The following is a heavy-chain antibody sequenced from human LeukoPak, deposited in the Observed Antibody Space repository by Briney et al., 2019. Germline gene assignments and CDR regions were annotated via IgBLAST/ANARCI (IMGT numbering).Heavy chain of an antibody. CDR2: IIPIFGTA. Sequence: ASVKVSCXASGGTFSSYAISWVRQAPGQGLEWMGGIIPIFGTANCAQKFQGRVTITADESTSTAYMELSSLRSEDTAVYYCARSTAYGGYLGIDYYFDYWGQGTLVTVSS. D-gene: IGHD5-12*01. J-gene: IGHJ4*02. CDR1: GGTFSSYA. CDR3: ARSTAYGGYLGIDYYFDY. V-gene: IGHV1-69*13.